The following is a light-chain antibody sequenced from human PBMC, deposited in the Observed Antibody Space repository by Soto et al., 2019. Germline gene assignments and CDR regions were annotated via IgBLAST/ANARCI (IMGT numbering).Light chain of an antibody. Sequence: DIQMTQSPSSLSASVGDRVTITCRASQSIRTDLNWYQQKPGKAPKLLIYTASSLQSGVPSRFSGSGSGTDFTLTISSLQPEDFATYYCQQSYSTPLTFGGGTKVEIK. CDR1: QSIRTD. V-gene: IGKV1-39*01. J-gene: IGKJ4*01. CDR2: TAS. CDR3: QQSYSTPLT.